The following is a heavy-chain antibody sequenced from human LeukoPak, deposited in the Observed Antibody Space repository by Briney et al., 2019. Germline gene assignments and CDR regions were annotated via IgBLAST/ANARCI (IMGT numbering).Heavy chain of an antibody. V-gene: IGHV5-51*01. CDR2: IYPGDSDT. Sequence: AGASLQISCQGSGYIFTSYWIGWVRQLPGKGLEWMGIIYPGDSDTRYSPSFQGQVTISADKSISTAYLQWRSLKASDTAMYYCARQRDGYSDYWGQGTLVTVSS. J-gene: IGHJ4*02. CDR3: ARQRDGYSDY. CDR1: GYIFTSYW. D-gene: IGHD5-24*01.